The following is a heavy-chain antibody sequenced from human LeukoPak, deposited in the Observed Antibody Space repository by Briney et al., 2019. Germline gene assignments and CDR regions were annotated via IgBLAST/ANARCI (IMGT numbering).Heavy chain of an antibody. CDR2: ISSSDFCSLT. V-gene: IGHV3-11*06. CDR3: AIGPYNMGYLDP. Sequence: GGSLLLSCAAAGFTSSDYYMSWIRQAPGKGLEWISYISSSDFCSLTNYADSVQGRFTISRDNARNTVFLQLNSLRGEDTAVYFCAIGPYNMGYLDPWGQGTAIVASS. J-gene: IGHJ5*02. D-gene: IGHD1-14*01. CDR1: GFTSSDYY.